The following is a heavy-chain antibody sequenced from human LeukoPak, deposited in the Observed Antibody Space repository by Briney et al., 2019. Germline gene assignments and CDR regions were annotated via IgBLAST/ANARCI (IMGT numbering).Heavy chain of an antibody. V-gene: IGHV3-23*01. CDR2: ISGSGGST. CDR3: AKNSGSYDLHY. J-gene: IGHJ4*02. Sequence: GGSLRLSCAASGFTVSSNYAMSWVRQAPGKGLEWVSAISGSGGSTYYADSVKGRFTISRDNSKNTLYLQMNSLRAEDTAVYYCAKNSGSYDLHYWGQGTLVTVSS. D-gene: IGHD1-26*01. CDR1: GFTVSSNYA.